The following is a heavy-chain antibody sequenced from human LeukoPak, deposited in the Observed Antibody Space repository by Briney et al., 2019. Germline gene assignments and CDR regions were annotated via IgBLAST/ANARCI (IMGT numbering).Heavy chain of an antibody. J-gene: IGHJ4*02. CDR2: IYYSGST. Sequence: PSETLSLTCTVSGGSIRSYYWSWIRQPPGKGLEWIGYIYYSGSTNYNPSLKSRVTISVDTSKNQFSLKLSSVTAADTAVYYCARQRYSYGTDYWGQGTLVTVSS. CDR3: ARQRYSYGTDY. V-gene: IGHV4-59*08. CDR1: GGSIRSYY. D-gene: IGHD5-18*01.